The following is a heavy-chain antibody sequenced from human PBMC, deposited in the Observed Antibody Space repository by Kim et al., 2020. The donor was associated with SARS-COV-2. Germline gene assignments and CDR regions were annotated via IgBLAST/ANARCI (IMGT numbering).Heavy chain of an antibody. D-gene: IGHD3-22*01. CDR1: GGSISYYY. Sequence: SETLSLTCTVSGGSISYYYWTWIRQPPGKGLEWIGYVFDSGSTNYNPSLKSRVTISLGTSKKQFSLQLTSVTAADTAVYYCARGKYYYDGSGNPRFWYFDLWGRGTLVTVYS. J-gene: IGHJ2*01. V-gene: IGHV4-59*01. CDR2: VFDSGST. CDR3: ARGKYYYDGSGNPRFWYFDL.